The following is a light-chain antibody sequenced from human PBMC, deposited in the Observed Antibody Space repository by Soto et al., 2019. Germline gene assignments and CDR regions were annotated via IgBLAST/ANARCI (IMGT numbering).Light chain of an antibody. J-gene: IGLJ2*01. CDR2: EVN. CDR3: SSYTSTTTLSVV. CDR1: SSDVGDFNY. V-gene: IGLV2-14*01. Sequence: QSVLTQPASVSGSPGQSITISCTGTSSDVGDFNYVSWYQQHPGKAPKLMIYEVNNRPSGVSDRFSGSKSGNTASLTISGLQAGDEADYYCSSYTSTTTLSVVFGGGTQLTVL.